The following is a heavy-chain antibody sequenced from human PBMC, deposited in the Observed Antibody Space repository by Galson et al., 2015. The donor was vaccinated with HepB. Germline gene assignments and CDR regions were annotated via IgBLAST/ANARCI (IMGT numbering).Heavy chain of an antibody. D-gene: IGHD6-19*01. J-gene: IGHJ4*02. V-gene: IGHV3-30-3*01. Sequence: SLRLSCAASGFTFSSYAMHWVRQAPGKGLEWVAVISYDGSNKYYADSVKGRFTISRDNSKNTLYLQMNSLRAEDTAVYYCARDGIVGAVADTRADYWGQGTLVTVSS. CDR2: ISYDGSNK. CDR3: ARDGIVGAVADTRADY. CDR1: GFTFSSYA.